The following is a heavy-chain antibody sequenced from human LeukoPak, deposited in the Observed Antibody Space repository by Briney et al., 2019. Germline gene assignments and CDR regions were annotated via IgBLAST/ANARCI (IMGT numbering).Heavy chain of an antibody. CDR2: IYYSGRT. J-gene: IGHJ2*01. CDR1: GGSISSSSYY. Sequence: SETLSLTCTVSGGSISSSSYYWGWIRQPPGKGLEWIGNIYYSGRTYYNPSLKSRVTISVDTPKNQFSPKLSPVTAADTAVYYCARGVTMIVVVIHDWYFDLWGRGTLVTVSS. V-gene: IGHV4-39*01. D-gene: IGHD3-22*01. CDR3: ARGVTMIVVVIHDWYFDL.